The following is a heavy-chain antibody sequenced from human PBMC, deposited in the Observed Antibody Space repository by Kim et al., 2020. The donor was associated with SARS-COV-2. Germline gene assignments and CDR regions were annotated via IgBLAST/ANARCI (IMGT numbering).Heavy chain of an antibody. Sequence: SETLSLTCAVSGGSISSSNWWSWVRQPPGKGLEWIGEIYHSGSTNYNPSLKSRVTISVDKSKNQFSLKLSSVTAADTAVYYCARVSEQWLVRNLWYFDLWGRGTMVTVSS. V-gene: IGHV4-4*02. CDR3: ARVSEQWLVRNLWYFDL. CDR2: IYHSGST. J-gene: IGHJ2*01. D-gene: IGHD6-19*01. CDR1: GGSISSSNW.